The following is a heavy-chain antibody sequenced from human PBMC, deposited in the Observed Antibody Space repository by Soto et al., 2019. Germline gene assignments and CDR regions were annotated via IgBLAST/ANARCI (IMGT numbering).Heavy chain of an antibody. J-gene: IGHJ6*02. CDR1: GDSVSSNSAA. Sequence: SQTLSLTCAISGDSVSSNSAAWNWIRQSPSRGLEWLGRTYYRSKWYNYYAVSVKSRITINPDTSKNQFSLQLNSVTPEDTAVYYCARVPSVGSGWDVYGMDVWGQGTTVTVSS. CDR3: ARVPSVGSGWDVYGMDV. V-gene: IGHV6-1*01. CDR2: TYYRSKWYN. D-gene: IGHD6-19*01.